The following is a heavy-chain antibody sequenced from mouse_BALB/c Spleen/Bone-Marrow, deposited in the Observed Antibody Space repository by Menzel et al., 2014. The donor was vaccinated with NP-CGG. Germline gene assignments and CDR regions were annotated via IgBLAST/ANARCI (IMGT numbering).Heavy chain of an antibody. CDR1: GFTFSSYA. CDR2: ISSGGTYT. CDR3: TGSGEEYSLDY. Sequence: EVKLVESGGGLVKPGGSLKLSCAASGFTFSSYAMSWVRQTPEKRLEWVATISSGGTYTYFPDSVKGRFTISRDNAKNTLYLQMSSLRSEDTAMFYCTGSGEEYSLDYWGQGTSVTVSS. V-gene: IGHV5-9-1*01. J-gene: IGHJ4*01.